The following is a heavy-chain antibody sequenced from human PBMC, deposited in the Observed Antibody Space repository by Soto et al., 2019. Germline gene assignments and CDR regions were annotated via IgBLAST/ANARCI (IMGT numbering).Heavy chain of an antibody. Sequence: QVQLVQSEGEMKQPGASVKVSCKASGYSFTTYGFCWVRQVPGQGLEWMGYISPSSGYTTYAPNLQDRVIMTTDSATTTVYMELRSLRSDDTAVYYCAREMWTRSGPQNFFDYWGQGALVTFSS. D-gene: IGHD6-25*01. J-gene: IGHJ4*02. CDR3: AREMWTRSGPQNFFDY. CDR1: GYSFTTYG. CDR2: ISPSSGYT. V-gene: IGHV1-18*01.